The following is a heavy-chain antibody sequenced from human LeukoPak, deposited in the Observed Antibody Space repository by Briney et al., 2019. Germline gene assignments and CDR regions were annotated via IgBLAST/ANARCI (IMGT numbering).Heavy chain of an antibody. D-gene: IGHD3-10*01. CDR3: ASFYYGSGLAVDY. Sequence: SETLSLTCMVSGGSISTDYWNWIRQPPGKGLEWIGYIYPSGRSNYSPSLKSRVSISADTSMRQFSLKLTSVTAADTAIYYCASFYYGSGLAVDYWGQGILVTVSS. CDR2: IYPSGRS. V-gene: IGHV4-4*09. CDR1: GGSISTDY. J-gene: IGHJ4*02.